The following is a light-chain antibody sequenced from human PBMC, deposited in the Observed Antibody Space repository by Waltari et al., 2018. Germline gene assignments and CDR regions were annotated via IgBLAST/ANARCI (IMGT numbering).Light chain of an antibody. J-gene: IGKJ3*01. CDR2: TVS. V-gene: IGKV1-39*01. Sequence: DIQMTQSPSSLSASVGDRVTIGCRATQNITRYLNWYQQKPGKAPNLLIHTVSKLHSGVPSRFSGSGSGTDFTLAISSLQPEDFASYYCQQRYDYPFTFGPGTTVDLK. CDR1: QNITRY. CDR3: QQRYDYPFT.